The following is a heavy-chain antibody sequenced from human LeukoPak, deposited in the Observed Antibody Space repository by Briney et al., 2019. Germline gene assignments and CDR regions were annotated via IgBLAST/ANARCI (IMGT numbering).Heavy chain of an antibody. CDR1: GGSISSSTYY. J-gene: IGHJ4*02. CDR3: ARPYHYDRSGYAFSY. D-gene: IGHD3-22*01. Sequence: SETLSLTCTVSGGSISSSTYYWGWIRQPPGKGLEWIGTIYYSGSTYYNPSFKSRVIISVDTSKNQFSLNLSSVTAADTAVYYCARPYHYDRSGYAFSYWGQGTQVTVSS. CDR2: IYYSGST. V-gene: IGHV4-39*07.